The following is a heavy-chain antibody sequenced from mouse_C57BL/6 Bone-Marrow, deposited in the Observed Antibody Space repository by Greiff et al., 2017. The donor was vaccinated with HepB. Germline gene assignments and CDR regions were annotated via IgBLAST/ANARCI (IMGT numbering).Heavy chain of an antibody. J-gene: IGHJ4*01. CDR2: IYPGSGST. CDR3: ARGGYYYGSSYVDDAMDY. Sequence: VQLQQPGAELVKPGASVKMSCKASGYTFTSYWITWVKQRPGQGLEWIGDIYPGSGSTNYNEKFKSKATLTVDTSSSTAYMQLSSLTSEDSAVYYCARGGYYYGSSYVDDAMDYWGQGTSVTVSS. D-gene: IGHD1-1*01. CDR1: GYTFTSYW. V-gene: IGHV1-55*01.